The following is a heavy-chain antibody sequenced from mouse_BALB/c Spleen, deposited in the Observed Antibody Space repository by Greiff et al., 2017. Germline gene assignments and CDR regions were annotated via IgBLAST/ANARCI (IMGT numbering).Heavy chain of an antibody. Sequence: EVQLQQSGPGLVKPSQSLSLTCSVTGYSITSGYYWNWIRQFPGNKLEWMGYISYDGSNNYNPSLKNRISITRDTSKNQFFLKLNSVTTEDTATYYCARGGPYYYGSSYWYFDVWGAGTTVTVSS. CDR3: ARGGPYYYGSSYWYFDV. D-gene: IGHD1-1*01. CDR1: GYSITSGYY. J-gene: IGHJ1*01. CDR2: ISYDGSN. V-gene: IGHV3-6*02.